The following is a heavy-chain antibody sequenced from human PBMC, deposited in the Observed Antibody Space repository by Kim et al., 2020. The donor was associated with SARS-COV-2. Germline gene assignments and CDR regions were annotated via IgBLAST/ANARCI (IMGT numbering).Heavy chain of an antibody. CDR1: GFTFTTHY. CDR2: INEDGSVK. Sequence: GGSLRLSCAASGFTFTTHYMSWVRQAPGKGLEWVASINEDGSVKNYVDSVTGRFSISRDNSRHSLYLQMTSLRAEDTAVYFCAREDAVTPNFDSWGQGTLVTVSS. J-gene: IGHJ4*02. D-gene: IGHD3-16*02. CDR3: AREDAVTPNFDS. V-gene: IGHV3-7*03.